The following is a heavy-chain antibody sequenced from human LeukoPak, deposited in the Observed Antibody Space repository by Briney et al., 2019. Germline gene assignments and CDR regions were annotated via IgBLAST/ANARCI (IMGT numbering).Heavy chain of an antibody. D-gene: IGHD2-2*02. CDR1: GFTFSSYW. V-gene: IGHV3-7*01. J-gene: IGHJ2*01. CDR3: ARIPSYLVFYWYFDL. Sequence: PGGSLRLSCAASGFTFSSYWMSWVRQAPGKGLEWVANIKQDGSEKYYVDSVKGRFTISRDSSENTLYLQMNSLRAEDTATYYCARIPSYLVFYWYFDLWGRGTLVTVSS. CDR2: IKQDGSEK.